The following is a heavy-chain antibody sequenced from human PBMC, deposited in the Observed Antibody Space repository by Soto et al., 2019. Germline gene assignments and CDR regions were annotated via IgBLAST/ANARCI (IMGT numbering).Heavy chain of an antibody. V-gene: IGHV3-33*01. J-gene: IGHJ6*02. D-gene: IGHD7-27*01. CDR3: ARDRGYSNWEFIMYV. CDR1: GFTLSTSG. CDR2: IWYDGGNK. Sequence: PGGSLRLSCAASGFTLSTSGMHWVRQAPGKGLEWVAFIWYDGGNKHYGESVKGRFIISRDNSKNTLDLQMNSRRAEDTAVYYCARDRGYSNWEFIMYVWGQGTTVTVSS.